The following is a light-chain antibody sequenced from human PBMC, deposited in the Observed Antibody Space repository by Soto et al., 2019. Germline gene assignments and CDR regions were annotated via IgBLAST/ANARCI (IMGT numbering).Light chain of an antibody. CDR2: DAS. J-gene: IGKJ1*01. Sequence: EIVLTQSPATLSLSPGERATLSCRACQSVSSYLAWYQQKPGQAPRLLIYDASNRATGIPARFSGSGSGTDFTLTISSLEPEDFAVYYCQQRSYWAWTFGQGTKVEIK. V-gene: IGKV3-11*01. CDR1: QSVSSY. CDR3: QQRSYWAWT.